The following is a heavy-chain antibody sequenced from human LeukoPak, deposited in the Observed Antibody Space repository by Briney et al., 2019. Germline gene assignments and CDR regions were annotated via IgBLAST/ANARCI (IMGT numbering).Heavy chain of an antibody. D-gene: IGHD1-1*01. CDR3: ARVRQLGRYAFDI. J-gene: IGHJ3*02. Sequence: GASVKVSCKASGYTFTGYYMHWVRQAPGQGLEWMGWINPNSGGTNFAQKFQGRVTVTRDTSISTAYMELSRPRSDDTAVYYCARVRQLGRYAFDIWGQGTMVTVSS. CDR1: GYTFTGYY. CDR2: INPNSGGT. V-gene: IGHV1-2*02.